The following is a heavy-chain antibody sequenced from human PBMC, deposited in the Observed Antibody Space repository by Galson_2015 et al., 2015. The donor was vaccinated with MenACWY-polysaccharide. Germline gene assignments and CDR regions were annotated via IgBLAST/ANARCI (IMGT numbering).Heavy chain of an antibody. CDR1: GGSIRRNF. CDR3: ASDKNNYGDY. Sequence: LSLTCTVSGGSIRRNFWRWIRQPPGKGLEWIGYAHYSGSTNYSPSLKSRVTMSVDTSKNQFSLNLSSVTAADTAVYYCASDKNNYGDYWCQGTLVTVSS. J-gene: IGHJ4*02. CDR2: AHYSGST. V-gene: IGHV4-59*01. D-gene: IGHD4-11*01.